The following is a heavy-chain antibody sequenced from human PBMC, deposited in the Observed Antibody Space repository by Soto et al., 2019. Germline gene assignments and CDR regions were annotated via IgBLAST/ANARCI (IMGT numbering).Heavy chain of an antibody. Sequence: EGQLLESGGGLVQPGGSLRLSCAASGFTCSSYAMSGVRQAPGKGLAWFSGIPGGGGCTYYADSVKGRFTSSRDNSKSTLYLQMNSLRTEDTAVYKWAKAFRYGPPSPVVLYTWCQGTMVTVAS. D-gene: IGHD4-17*01. J-gene: IGHJ3*02. CDR2: IPGGGGCT. V-gene: IGHV3-23*01. CDR3: AKAFRYGPPSPVVLYT. CDR1: GFTCSSYA.